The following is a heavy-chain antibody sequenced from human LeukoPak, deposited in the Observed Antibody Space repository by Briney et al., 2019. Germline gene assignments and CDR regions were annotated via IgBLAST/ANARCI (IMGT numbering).Heavy chain of an antibody. V-gene: IGHV4-4*02. J-gene: IGHJ4*02. CDR2: IYHHGAT. CDR3: ARGPSVAAHLDY. Sequence: SETLSLTCAVSGGSLSSNNWWSWVRQPPGKGLEWIGEIYHHGATNYSPSLKSRVTLSVDKSKSQCSLELSSVTAADTAVYYCARGPSVAAHLDYWGEGTLVTVSS. D-gene: IGHD5-12*01. CDR1: GGSLSSNNW.